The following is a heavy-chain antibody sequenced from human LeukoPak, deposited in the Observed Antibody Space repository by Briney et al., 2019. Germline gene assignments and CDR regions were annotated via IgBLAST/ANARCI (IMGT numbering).Heavy chain of an antibody. Sequence: SETLSLTCIVSGGSISIYYWNWLRQPPGKGLEWIGYIYNSGSTDYNPSLKRRVTISADTSKNQFSLKLTSVTAADTAVYYCARDRGLGSWGQGILVTVSS. CDR2: IYNSGST. V-gene: IGHV4-59*01. CDR1: GGSISIYY. J-gene: IGHJ5*02. CDR3: ARDRGLGS. D-gene: IGHD3-10*01.